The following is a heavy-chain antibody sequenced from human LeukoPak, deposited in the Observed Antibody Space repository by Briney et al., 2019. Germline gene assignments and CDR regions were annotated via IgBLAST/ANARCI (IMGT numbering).Heavy chain of an antibody. CDR1: GGSISSYY. Sequence: SETLSLTCTVSGGSISSYYWSWIRQPAGKGLEWIGRIYTSGSTNYNPSLKSRVTMSVDTSKNQFSLKLSSVTAADTAVYYCARGIVLMVYAATGGYNWFDPWGQGTLVTVSS. CDR2: IYTSGST. V-gene: IGHV4-4*07. D-gene: IGHD2-8*01. CDR3: ARGIVLMVYAATGGYNWFDP. J-gene: IGHJ5*02.